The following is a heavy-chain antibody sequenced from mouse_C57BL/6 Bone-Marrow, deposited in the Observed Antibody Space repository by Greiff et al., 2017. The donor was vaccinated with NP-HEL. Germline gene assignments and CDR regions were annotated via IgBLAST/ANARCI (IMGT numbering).Heavy chain of an antibody. CDR3: AREGYFYAMDY. Sequence: QQSGAELARPGASVKLSCKASGYTFTSYGISWVKQRTGQGLEWIGEIYPRSGNTYYNEKFKGKATLTADKSSSTAYMELRSLTSEDSAVYFCAREGYFYAMDYWGQGTSVTVSS. CDR1: GYTFTSYG. D-gene: IGHD2-3*01. CDR2: IYPRSGNT. J-gene: IGHJ4*01. V-gene: IGHV1-81*01.